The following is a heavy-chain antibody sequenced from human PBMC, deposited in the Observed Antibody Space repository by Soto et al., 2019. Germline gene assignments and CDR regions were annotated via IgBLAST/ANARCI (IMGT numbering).Heavy chain of an antibody. Sequence: QVQLVQSGAEVKKPGSSVKVSCKASGGTFSSYAISWVRQAPGQGLEWMGGIIPIFGTANYEQKFQGRVTITADKSTSTAYMELSSLRSEDTAVYYCAVRVYAEPRHYYYYYGMDVWGQGTTVTVSS. CDR1: GGTFSSYA. CDR2: IIPIFGTA. V-gene: IGHV1-69*06. D-gene: IGHD2-8*01. CDR3: AVRVYAEPRHYYYYYGMDV. J-gene: IGHJ6*02.